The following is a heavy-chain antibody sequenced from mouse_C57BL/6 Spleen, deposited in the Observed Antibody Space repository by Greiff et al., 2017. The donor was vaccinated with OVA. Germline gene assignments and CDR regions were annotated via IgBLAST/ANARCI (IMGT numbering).Heavy chain of an antibody. J-gene: IGHJ1*03. CDR2: INYNGSST. CDR1: GFTFSDYY. D-gene: IGHD2-3*01. V-gene: IGHV5-16*01. Sequence: EVKLMESEGGLVQPGSSMKLSCTASGFTFSDYYMAWVRQVPEKGLEWVANINYNGSSTYYLDSLKSRFIISRDNAKNILYLQMSSLKSEDTATYYCARASRLLRYSDVWGTGTTVTVSS. CDR3: ARASRLLRYSDV.